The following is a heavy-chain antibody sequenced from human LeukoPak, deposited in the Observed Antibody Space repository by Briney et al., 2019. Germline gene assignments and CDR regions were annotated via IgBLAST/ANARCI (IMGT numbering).Heavy chain of an antibody. CDR3: ARRGGPGRKAFDY. CDR2: IYYSGST. Sequence: SETLSLTCTVSGGSISSYYWSWIRQPPEKGLEWIGYIYYSGSTNYNPSLKSRVTISVDTSKNQFSLKLSSVTAADTAVYYCARRGGPGRKAFDYWGQGTLVTVSS. D-gene: IGHD2-15*01. CDR1: GGSISSYY. J-gene: IGHJ4*02. V-gene: IGHV4-59*12.